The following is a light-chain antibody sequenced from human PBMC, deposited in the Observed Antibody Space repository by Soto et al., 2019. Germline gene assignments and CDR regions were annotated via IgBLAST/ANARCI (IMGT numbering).Light chain of an antibody. Sequence: QSALTQPASVSGSPGQSIAISCSGTNSDIGYYNYVSWYQLHPGRAPKLIIFVVNNRPSGVSTRFSGSKSGNTASLTISGLHPDDEADYYCSSYTARTTLVFGGGTKLTVL. CDR2: VVN. CDR1: NSDIGYYNY. CDR3: SSYTARTTLV. J-gene: IGLJ2*01. V-gene: IGLV2-14*03.